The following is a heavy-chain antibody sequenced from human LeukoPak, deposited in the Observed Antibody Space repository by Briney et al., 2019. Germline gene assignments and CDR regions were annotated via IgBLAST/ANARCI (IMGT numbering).Heavy chain of an antibody. CDR1: GGSISSSSYY. J-gene: IGHJ4*02. D-gene: IGHD1-7*01. CDR3: ARGSITGTTEIFY. V-gene: IGHV4-39*07. Sequence: SETLSLTCTVSGGSISSSSYYWGWIRQPPGKGLEWIGSISQSGSTYYSPSLRSRVTISVGTSKNQISLKLSFVTAADTAVYYCARGSITGTTEIFYWGQGTLVTVSS. CDR2: ISQSGST.